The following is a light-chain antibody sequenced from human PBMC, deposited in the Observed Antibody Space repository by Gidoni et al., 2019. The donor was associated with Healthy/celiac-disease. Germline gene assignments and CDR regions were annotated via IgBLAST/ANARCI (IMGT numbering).Light chain of an antibody. CDR1: QGISSW. Sequence: IRITQPPSSVSASVGDRVTITCRASQGISSWLAWYQQKPGKAPKLLIYAASSLQSGVPSRFSGSGSGTGFTLTISSLQPGDFATYYCQQAHIFPFTFGGGTKVEIK. CDR2: AAS. V-gene: IGKV1-12*01. CDR3: QQAHIFPFT. J-gene: IGKJ4*01.